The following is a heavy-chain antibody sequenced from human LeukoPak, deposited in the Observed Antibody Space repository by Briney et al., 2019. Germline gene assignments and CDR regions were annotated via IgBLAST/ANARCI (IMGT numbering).Heavy chain of an antibody. V-gene: IGHV3-43*01. CDR2: INWDGGST. D-gene: IGHD3-16*02. Sequence: PGGSLRLSCAASGFIFDDFTIHWVRQVPGKGLEWVSLINWDGGSTYYADSVKGRFTISRDNAKNSLYLQMNSLRAEDTAVYYYARDQYVWGSYRQSFDYWGQGTLVTVSS. J-gene: IGHJ4*02. CDR3: ARDQYVWGSYRQSFDY. CDR1: GFIFDDFT.